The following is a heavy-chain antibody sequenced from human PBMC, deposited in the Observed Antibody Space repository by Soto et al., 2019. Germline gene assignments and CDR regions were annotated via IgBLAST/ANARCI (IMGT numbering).Heavy chain of an antibody. D-gene: IGHD2-15*01. CDR1: GFTFSSYA. V-gene: IGHV3-30-3*01. Sequence: TGGSLRLSCAASGFTFSSYAMHWVRQAPGKGLEWVAVISYDGSNKYYADSVKGRFTISRDNSKNTLYLRMNSLRAEDTAVYYCASPAVVISYYFDYWGQGTLVTVSS. J-gene: IGHJ4*02. CDR3: ASPAVVISYYFDY. CDR2: ISYDGSNK.